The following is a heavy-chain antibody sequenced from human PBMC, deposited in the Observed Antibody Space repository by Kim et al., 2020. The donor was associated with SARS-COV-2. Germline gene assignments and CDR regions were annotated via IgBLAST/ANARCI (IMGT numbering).Heavy chain of an antibody. V-gene: IGHV3-11*06. Sequence: GGSLRLSCAASGFTFSDYYMSWIRQAPGKGLEWLSFISNTGGYTNYADSVKGRFTISGDNAKNSLYLQMNSLRAEDTAVYYCARDRRYCSGTSCYGALREAFDYWGQGTMVTVSS. CDR3: ARDRRYCSGTSCYGALREAFDY. D-gene: IGHD2-2*01. CDR2: ISNTGGYT. J-gene: IGHJ3*01. CDR1: GFTFSDYY.